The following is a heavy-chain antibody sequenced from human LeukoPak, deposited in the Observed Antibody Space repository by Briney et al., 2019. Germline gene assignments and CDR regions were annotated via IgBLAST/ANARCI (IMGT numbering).Heavy chain of an antibody. V-gene: IGHV3-7*01. D-gene: IGHD3-3*01. CDR2: IKPDGSET. CDR1: GFTFSKSW. J-gene: IGHJ4*02. Sequence: GGSLRLSCAASGFTFSKSWMTWVRQAPGKGLEWVANIKPDGSETYYVDSVMGRFTISRDNAKNSVYLQMNSLRAEDTAVYYCARDRSTSGVVTIDFWGQGTLVTVSS. CDR3: ARDRSTSGVVTIDF.